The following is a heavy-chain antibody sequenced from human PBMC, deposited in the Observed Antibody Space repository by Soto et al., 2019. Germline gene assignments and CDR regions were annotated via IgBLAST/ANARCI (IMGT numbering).Heavy chain of an antibody. CDR3: ARLSPDSSGLQNNMDV. CDR2: IDPSDSYT. Sequence: GESPETPRKGPGYRFSSYWISWVRQMPGKGLDWMGRIDPSDSYTNYNPSFQGHVTISADRSISTAYLQWRSLKASDTAMYYCARLSPDSSGLQNNMDVWGQGTTVTVSS. CDR1: GYRFSSYW. V-gene: IGHV5-10-1*01. D-gene: IGHD3-22*01. J-gene: IGHJ6*02.